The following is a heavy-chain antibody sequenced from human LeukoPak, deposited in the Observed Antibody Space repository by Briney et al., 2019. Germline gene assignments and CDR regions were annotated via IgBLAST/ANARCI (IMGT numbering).Heavy chain of an antibody. Sequence: SVKVSCKASGGTFSTDPISWVRQAPGQGLEWMGRLIPLFGTAKYAQKFQARVTITADKSTSTAYLELSSLGSEESAVFYCVRDGTYYADSRTYSLEPVWGQGTPVTVSS. D-gene: IGHD3-22*01. CDR3: VRDGTYYADSRTYSLEPV. J-gene: IGHJ4*02. CDR2: LIPLFGTA. CDR1: GGTFSTDP. V-gene: IGHV1-69*06.